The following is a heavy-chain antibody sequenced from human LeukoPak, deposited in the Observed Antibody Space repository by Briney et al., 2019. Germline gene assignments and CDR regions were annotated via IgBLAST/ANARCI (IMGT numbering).Heavy chain of an antibody. CDR1: GGSISSYY. D-gene: IGHD5-18*01. CDR2: IYYSGST. Sequence: SETLSLTCTVSGGSISSYYWSWIRQPPGKGLEWIGYIYYSGSTNYNPSLKSRVTISVDTSKNRFSLKLSSVTAADTAVYYCARSVQLWLIDYWGQGTLVTVSS. J-gene: IGHJ4*02. CDR3: ARSVQLWLIDY. V-gene: IGHV4-59*12.